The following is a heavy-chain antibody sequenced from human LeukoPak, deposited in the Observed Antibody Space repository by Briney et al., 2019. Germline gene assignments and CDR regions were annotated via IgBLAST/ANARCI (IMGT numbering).Heavy chain of an antibody. Sequence: GGSLSRSCAASGFTFSSIVMSWDRQAQGKGWEWVSGTTSAGGTTSYADSVKVRFTMSTDNSTNTLSLHMHRPRDTDTSYYYCAREGTYCGGYCYDYWGQGALVTVSS. V-gene: IGHV3-23*01. D-gene: IGHD2-21*01. J-gene: IGHJ4*02. CDR2: TTSAGGTT. CDR3: AREGTYCGGYCYDY. CDR1: GFTFSSIV.